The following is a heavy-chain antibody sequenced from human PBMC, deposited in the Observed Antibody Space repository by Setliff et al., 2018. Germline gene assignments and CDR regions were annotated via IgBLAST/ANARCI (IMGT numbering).Heavy chain of an antibody. Sequence: ASVKVSCKASGYTFTSHAIHWVRQATGQRLEWMGWINTGTGNTQYSQNFQGRVTFTRDTSASTAYMELSSLRSEDTAVYFCARRREENYYYYMDVWGKGTAVTVSS. V-gene: IGHV1-3*04. D-gene: IGHD1-26*01. CDR3: ARRREENYYYYMDV. CDR1: GYTFTSHA. CDR2: INTGTGNT. J-gene: IGHJ6*03.